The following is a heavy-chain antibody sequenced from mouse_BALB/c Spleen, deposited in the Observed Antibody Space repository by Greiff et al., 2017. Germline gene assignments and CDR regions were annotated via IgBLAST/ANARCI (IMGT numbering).Heavy chain of an antibody. V-gene: IGHV1-7*01. J-gene: IGHJ1*01. D-gene: IGHD1-2*01. CDR3: ARGITTAPERYFDV. Sequence: VMLVESGAELAKPGASVKMSCKASGYTFTSYWMHWVKQRPGQGLEWIGYINPSTGYTEYNQKFKDKATLTADKSSSTAYMQLSSLTSEDSAVYYCARGITTAPERYFDVWGAGTTVTVSS. CDR2: INPSTGYT. CDR1: GYTFTSYW.